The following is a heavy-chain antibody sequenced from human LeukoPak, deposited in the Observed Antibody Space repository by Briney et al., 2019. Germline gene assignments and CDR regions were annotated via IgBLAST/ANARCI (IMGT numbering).Heavy chain of an antibody. Sequence: ASVKVSCKASGGTFSSYAISWVRQAPGQGLEWMGRIIPILGIANYAQKFQGRVTITADKSTSTAYMELSSLRSEDTAVYYCARVGYCSGGSCGAFDIWGQGTMVTVSS. J-gene: IGHJ3*02. CDR3: ARVGYCSGGSCGAFDI. CDR2: IIPILGIA. D-gene: IGHD2-15*01. V-gene: IGHV1-69*04. CDR1: GGTFSSYA.